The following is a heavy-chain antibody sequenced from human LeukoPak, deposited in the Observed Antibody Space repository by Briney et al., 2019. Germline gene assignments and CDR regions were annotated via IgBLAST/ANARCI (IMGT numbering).Heavy chain of an antibody. Sequence: GGSLRLSCAAWGFTFNNAWMSWLRQAPGKGLECVGRIKSKTDGGTTDYAAPVKGRFTISRDDSTNTLYLQMNSLKSEDTAVYYCTTYGSGRKFDYWGQGILVTVSS. V-gene: IGHV3-15*01. D-gene: IGHD3-10*01. J-gene: IGHJ4*02. CDR1: GFTFNNAW. CDR2: IKSKTDGGTT. CDR3: TTYGSGRKFDY.